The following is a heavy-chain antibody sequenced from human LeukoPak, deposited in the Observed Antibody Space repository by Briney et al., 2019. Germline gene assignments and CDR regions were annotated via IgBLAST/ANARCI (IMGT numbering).Heavy chain of an antibody. CDR2: IKQDGSEK. D-gene: IGHD6-19*01. Sequence: GGSLRLSCAASGFTFSSYAMSWVRQAPGKGLEWVANIKQDGSEKYYVDSVKGRFTISRDNAKNSLYLQMNSLRAEDTAVYYCAREVASSGWSNYWGQGTLVTVSS. CDR3: AREVASSGWSNY. CDR1: GFTFSSYA. J-gene: IGHJ4*02. V-gene: IGHV3-7*01.